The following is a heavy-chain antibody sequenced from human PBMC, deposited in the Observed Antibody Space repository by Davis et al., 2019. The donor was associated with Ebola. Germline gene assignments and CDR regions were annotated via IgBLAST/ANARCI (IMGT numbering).Heavy chain of an antibody. CDR3: ARDLSQWLALDY. J-gene: IGHJ4*02. CDR1: GFTFTSYA. CDR2: ISYDGSNK. Sequence: GESLKISCAASGFTFTSYAMHWVRQAPGKGLEWVAVISYDGSNKYYADSVKGRFTISRDNSKNTLYLQMNSLRAEDTAVYYCARDLSQWLALDYWGQGTLVTVSS. V-gene: IGHV3-30-3*01. D-gene: IGHD6-19*01.